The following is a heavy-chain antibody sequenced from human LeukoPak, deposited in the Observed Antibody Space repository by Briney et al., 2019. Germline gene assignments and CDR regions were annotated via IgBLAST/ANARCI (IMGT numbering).Heavy chain of an antibody. Sequence: PGGSLRLSCAASGFTFSDYYMSWIRRAPGKGLEWVSYISSSGSTIYYADSVKGRFTISRDNAKNSLYLQMNSLRAEDTAVYYCARVQKIVVVPAAYYGMDVWGQGTTVTVSS. J-gene: IGHJ6*02. CDR3: ARVQKIVVVPAAYYGMDV. D-gene: IGHD2-2*01. V-gene: IGHV3-11*01. CDR2: ISSSGSTI. CDR1: GFTFSDYY.